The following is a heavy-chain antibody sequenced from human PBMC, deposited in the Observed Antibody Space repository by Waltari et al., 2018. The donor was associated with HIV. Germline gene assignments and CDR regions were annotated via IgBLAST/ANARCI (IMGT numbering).Heavy chain of an antibody. V-gene: IGHV3-74*01. J-gene: IGHJ4*02. CDR2: SKFRASDT. CDR3: TSLTTRGGYYDL. Sequence: EVQLVETGGRSVHPGESLRLSCVASGINFRTSWMHWGRQAPGKGLGWVSLSKFRASDTIYADSVKGRFTISRDDTRNTVYLQMTSLRAEDTPLYYCTSLTTRGGYYDLWGQGTLFTVSS. D-gene: IGHD3-9*01. CDR1: GINFRTSW.